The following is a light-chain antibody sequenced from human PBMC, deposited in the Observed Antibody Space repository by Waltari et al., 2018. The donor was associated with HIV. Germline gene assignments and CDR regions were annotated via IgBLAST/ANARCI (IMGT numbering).Light chain of an antibody. CDR3: QQYNNWPFT. J-gene: IGKJ3*01. Sequence: EIVMTQSPATLSVSPGERATLSCRASQSVSSNLAWYQQKPGQAPRLLIYGASTRATGSPARFSGSGSGTEFTLTISSLQSEDFVVYYCQQYNNWPFTFGPGTKVDIK. CDR1: QSVSSN. CDR2: GAS. V-gene: IGKV3-15*01.